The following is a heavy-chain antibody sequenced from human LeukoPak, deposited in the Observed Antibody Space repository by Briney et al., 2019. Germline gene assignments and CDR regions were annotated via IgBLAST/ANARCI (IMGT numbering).Heavy chain of an antibody. CDR1: GVTFSSYA. CDR2: VSGSGGST. J-gene: IGHJ4*02. V-gene: IGHV3-23*01. D-gene: IGHD6-19*01. Sequence: GGSLRLSCAASGVTFSSYAMTWVRQAPGKGLEWVSGVSGSGGSTYYADSVKGRFTISRDNAKNTLYLQMNRLRAEDTAVYYCAKDQDPNKVVAGTMDYWGQGTLVTVSS. CDR3: AKDQDPNKVVAGTMDY.